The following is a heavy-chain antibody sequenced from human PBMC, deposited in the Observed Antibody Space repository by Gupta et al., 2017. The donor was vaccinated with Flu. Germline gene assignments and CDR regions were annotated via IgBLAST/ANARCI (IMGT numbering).Heavy chain of an antibody. CDR1: GFTFSANS. CDR3: AKGYASGWYPTEYFDF. J-gene: IGHJ4*02. V-gene: IGHV3-21*01. D-gene: IGHD6-19*01. CDR2: ISSSSTNI. Sequence: EVQLVESGGGLVKPGGSLRRSGAASGFTFSANSMNWVRQAPGRGLEWVSGISSSSTNIYNADSVKGRFTISRDNANNSLYLQMNSLRAEDTAVYYCAKGYASGWYPTEYFDFWGQGIQVTVS.